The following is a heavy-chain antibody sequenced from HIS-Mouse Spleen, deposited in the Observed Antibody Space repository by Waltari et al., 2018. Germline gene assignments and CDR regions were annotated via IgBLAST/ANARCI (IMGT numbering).Heavy chain of an antibody. D-gene: IGHD6-13*01. V-gene: IGHV4-39*07. J-gene: IGHJ2*01. CDR1: GGSISSSSYL. CDR3: AREIPYSSSWYDWYFDL. Sequence: QLQLQESGPGLVKPSATLSLTGTVSGGSISSSSYLWVRIRQPPGKGLEWIGSIYYSGSTYYNPSLKSRVTISVDTSKNQFSLKLSSVTAADTAVYYCAREIPYSSSWYDWYFDLWGRGTLVTVSS. CDR2: IYYSGST.